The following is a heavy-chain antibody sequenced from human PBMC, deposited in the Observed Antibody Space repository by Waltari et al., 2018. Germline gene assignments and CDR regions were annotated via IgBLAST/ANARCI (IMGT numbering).Heavy chain of an antibody. CDR3: ARDPLWFGELSNWFDP. J-gene: IGHJ5*02. V-gene: IGHV3-48*03. CDR1: GFTFSSYE. Sequence: EVQRVESGGGLVQPGGSLGLSCAASGFTFSSYEMNCVRQAPGKGLEWVSYISSSGSTIYYADSVKGRFTISRDNAKNSLYLQMNSLRAEDTAVYYCARDPLWFGELSNWFDPWGQGTLVTVSS. D-gene: IGHD3-10*01. CDR2: ISSSGSTI.